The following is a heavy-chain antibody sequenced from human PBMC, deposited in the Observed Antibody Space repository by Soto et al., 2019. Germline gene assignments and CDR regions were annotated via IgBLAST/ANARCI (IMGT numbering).Heavy chain of an antibody. CDR2: ISGNGGRT. D-gene: IGHD2-21*01. J-gene: IGHJ6*02. Sequence: SGGSLRLSCAASGFTFSSSAMSWVRQAPGKGLEWVSTISGNGGRTYYTNSVKGRFTISRDNSRDTLYLQMSSLRAEDTAVYYCAKAGCGDCYPTYYYYGMDVWGQGTTVTVSS. CDR3: AKAGCGDCYPTYYYYGMDV. V-gene: IGHV3-23*01. CDR1: GFTFSSSA.